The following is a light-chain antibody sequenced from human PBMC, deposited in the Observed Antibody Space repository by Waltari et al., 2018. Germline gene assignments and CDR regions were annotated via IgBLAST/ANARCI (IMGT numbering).Light chain of an antibody. J-gene: IGKJ1*01. Sequence: EIVLTKSPGTLSLSPGERATLSCWASQSVGGTLAWYQQKPGQAPMLLIYGASSRATGIPDRFSSSGSGTAFSLTISRLEPEDFAVYYCQHYVRLPATFGQGTKVEIK. V-gene: IGKV3-20*01. CDR3: QHYVRLPAT. CDR1: QSVGGT. CDR2: GAS.